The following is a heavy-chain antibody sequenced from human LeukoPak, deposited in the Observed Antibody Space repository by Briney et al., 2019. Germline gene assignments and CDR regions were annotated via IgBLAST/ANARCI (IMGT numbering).Heavy chain of an antibody. V-gene: IGHV4-39*01. J-gene: IGHJ4*02. CDR3: ATSGEVVTATGYFDY. CDR1: GGSISSSGYY. D-gene: IGHD2-21*02. Sequence: SETLSLTCTVSGGSISSSGYYWGWIRQPPGKGLEWIGSIYYSGSTYYNPSLKSRVTISVDTSKNQFSLKLSSVTAADTAVYYCATSGEVVTATGYFDYWGQGTLVTVSS. CDR2: IYYSGST.